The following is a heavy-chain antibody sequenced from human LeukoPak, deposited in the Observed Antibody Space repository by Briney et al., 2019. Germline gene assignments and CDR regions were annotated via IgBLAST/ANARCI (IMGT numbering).Heavy chain of an antibody. CDR1: GGSISSYY. CDR3: ARQFSGSSWYSFGY. V-gene: IGHV4-4*09. CDR2: IYTSGST. D-gene: IGHD6-13*01. J-gene: IGHJ4*02. Sequence: SETLSLTCTVSGGSISSYYWSWIRQPPGKGLEWIGYIYTSGSTNYNPSLKSRVPISVDTSKNQFSLKLSSVTAADTAVYYCARQFSGSSWYSFGYWGQGTLVTVSS.